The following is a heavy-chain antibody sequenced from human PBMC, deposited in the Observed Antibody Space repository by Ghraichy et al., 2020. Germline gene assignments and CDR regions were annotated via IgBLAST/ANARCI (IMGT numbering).Heavy chain of an antibody. CDR3: ALQHRGWERFDY. CDR1: GFTFSSYW. J-gene: IGHJ4*02. D-gene: IGHD6-19*01. Sequence: GGSLRLSCAASGFTFSSYWMHWVRQAPGKGLVWVSRINSDGSSTSYADSVKGRFTISRDNAKNTLYLQMNSLRAEDTAVYYCALQHRGWERFDYWGQGTLVTVSS. CDR2: INSDGSST. V-gene: IGHV3-74*01.